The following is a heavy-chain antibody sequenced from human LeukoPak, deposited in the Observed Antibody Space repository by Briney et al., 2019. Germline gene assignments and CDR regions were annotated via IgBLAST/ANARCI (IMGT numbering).Heavy chain of an antibody. CDR2: IYSGGTT. Sequence: PGGSLRLSCAASGFTVSSDYMNWVRQAPGKGLEWVSVIYSGGTTFYADSARGRFTISRDNSKNTLYLQMNSLRAEDTAMYYCARASTIGAAGLFNFWGQGTLVTVSS. D-gene: IGHD6-13*01. CDR1: GFTVSSDY. V-gene: IGHV3-53*01. J-gene: IGHJ4*02. CDR3: ARASTIGAAGLFNF.